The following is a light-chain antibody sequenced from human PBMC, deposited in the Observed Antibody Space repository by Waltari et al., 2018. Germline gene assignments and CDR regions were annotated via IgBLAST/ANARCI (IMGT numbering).Light chain of an antibody. V-gene: IGKV4-1*01. J-gene: IGKJ2*01. CDR3: QQYYSTRT. CDR1: QSVLYSSNNKNY. Sequence: DIVMTQSPDSLAVSLGERATINCKSSQSVLYSSNNKNYLAWYQQKPGQPPKLLIYWASTRESGVPDRFSGSGSGTDFTLTISSLQAEHVAVYYCQQYYSTRTFGQGTKLEIK. CDR2: WAS.